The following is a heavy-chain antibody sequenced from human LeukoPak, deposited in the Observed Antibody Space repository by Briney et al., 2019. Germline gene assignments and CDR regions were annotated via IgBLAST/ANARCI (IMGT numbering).Heavy chain of an antibody. J-gene: IGHJ4*02. CDR1: GGSFSGYY. CDR2: INHSGST. V-gene: IGHV4-34*01. CDR3: ARYSYGYIDY. D-gene: IGHD5-18*01. Sequence: SETLSLTCAVYGGSFSGYYWSWIRQPPGKGLEWIGEINHSGSTNYNPSLKSRVTISVDTSKNQFSLRLGSVTAADTAVYYCARYSYGYIDYWGQGTLVTVSS.